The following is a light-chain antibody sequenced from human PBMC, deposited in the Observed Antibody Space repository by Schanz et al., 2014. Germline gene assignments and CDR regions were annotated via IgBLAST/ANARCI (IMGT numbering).Light chain of an antibody. CDR1: SSDVGGYNF. V-gene: IGLV2-14*01. CDR2: EGS. Sequence: QSVLTQPASVSGSPGQSITISCTGTSSDVGGYNFVSWYQQHPGKAPKLMIYEGSKRPSGVSNRFSGSKSGNTASLTISGLQAEDEADYYCNSYAGTNNFGVFGGGTKLTV. J-gene: IGLJ3*02. CDR3: NSYAGTNNFGV.